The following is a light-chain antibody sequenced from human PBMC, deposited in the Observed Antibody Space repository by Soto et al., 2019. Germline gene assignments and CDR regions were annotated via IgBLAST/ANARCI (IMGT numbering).Light chain of an antibody. Sequence: EIVLTQSPGALSLSPGERATPSCRASQSVSSSFLAWYQQKPGQAPRLLIYGASSRATGIPDRFSGSGSGTDFTLTISRLEPEDFAVYYCHQYDSSPLTFGGGTTVEIK. CDR1: QSVSSSF. V-gene: IGKV3-20*01. CDR2: GAS. J-gene: IGKJ4*01. CDR3: HQYDSSPLT.